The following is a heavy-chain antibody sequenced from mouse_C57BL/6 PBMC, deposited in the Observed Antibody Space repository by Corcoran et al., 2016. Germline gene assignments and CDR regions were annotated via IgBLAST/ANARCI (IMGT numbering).Heavy chain of an antibody. CDR1: GYTFTDYY. V-gene: IGHV1-26*01. CDR3: AGDRAY. D-gene: IGHD3-3*01. Sequence: EVQLQQSGPELVKPGASVKISCKASGYTFTDYYMNWVKQSHGKSLEWIGDINPNNGGTSYNQKFKGKATLTVDKSSNTAYMELRSLTSEDSAVYYCAGDRAYWGQGTLVTVSA. CDR2: INPNNGGT. J-gene: IGHJ3*01.